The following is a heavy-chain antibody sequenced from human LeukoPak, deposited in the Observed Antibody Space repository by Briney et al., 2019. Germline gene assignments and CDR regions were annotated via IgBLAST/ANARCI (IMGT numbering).Heavy chain of an antibody. CDR2: IWYDGCNK. CDR1: SXXG. Sequence: SXXGXXGVRQAPGXGVEGVAVIWYDGCNKYYPASVTRLFPISRDNSKITLYLQINSLRAEDTAVYYCARVYSSSWPHYYYYYMDVWGKGTTVTVSS. V-gene: IGHV3-33*01. CDR3: ARVYSSSWPHYYYYYMDV. D-gene: IGHD6-13*01. J-gene: IGHJ6*03.